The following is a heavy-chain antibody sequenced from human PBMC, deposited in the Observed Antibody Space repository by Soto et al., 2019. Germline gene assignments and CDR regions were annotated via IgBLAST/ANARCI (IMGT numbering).Heavy chain of an antibody. V-gene: IGHV3-7*03. J-gene: IGHJ4*02. Sequence: PGGSLRLSCAASGFTFSSYWMSWVRQAPGRGLEWMANIKYDGSEKYYVDSVKGRLTISRDNAKNSLYLQMNSLRAEDTAVYYCAKDAPGRLVLFFDYWGQGTLVTVSS. D-gene: IGHD6-6*01. CDR2: IKYDGSEK. CDR1: GFTFSSYW. CDR3: AKDAPGRLVLFFDY.